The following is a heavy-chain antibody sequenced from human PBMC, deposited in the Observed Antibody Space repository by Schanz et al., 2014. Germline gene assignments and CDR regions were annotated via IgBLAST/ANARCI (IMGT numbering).Heavy chain of an antibody. CDR2: IGSSSTPV. CDR1: GFSLDIFA. V-gene: IGHV3-48*01. CDR3: VSSGSNSSYAF. J-gene: IGHJ4*02. Sequence: EVQLLESGGGLVQPGGSLRLSCATSGFSLDIFAVSWVRQAPGKGPEWVSYIGSSSTPVYYANSVKGRFTVSTDNAKNLQKQQMSSLRTEETAVERCVSSGSNSSYAFWGQGTLVTVSS. D-gene: IGHD3-10*01.